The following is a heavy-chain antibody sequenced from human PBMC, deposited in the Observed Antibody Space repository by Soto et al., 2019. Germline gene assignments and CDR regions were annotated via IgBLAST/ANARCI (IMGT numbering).Heavy chain of an antibody. V-gene: IGHV3-23*01. D-gene: IGHD2-8*01. Sequence: EVQLLESGGGLVQPGGSLRLSCAASGFTFSSYAMTWVRQAPGKGLEWVSTIINSGGSTYYADSVKGRFTISRDNSKNTLYLQMNSLRAEDTALYYGAKAFERGTSGFDSWGQGTLVTVSS. J-gene: IGHJ5*01. CDR3: AKAFERGTSGFDS. CDR2: IINSGGST. CDR1: GFTFSSYA.